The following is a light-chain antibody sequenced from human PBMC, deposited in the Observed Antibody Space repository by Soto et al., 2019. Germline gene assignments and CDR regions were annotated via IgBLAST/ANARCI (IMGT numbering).Light chain of an antibody. CDR3: QQSYSTPLT. V-gene: IGKV1-39*01. Sequence: DIPMTQSPSSLSASVGERVTITCRASQSISSYLNWYQQKPGKAPKLLIYAASSLQSWVPSRFSGSGSGTDFTLTISSLQPEDFATYYCQQSYSTPLTFGGGTKVEIK. J-gene: IGKJ4*01. CDR1: QSISSY. CDR2: AAS.